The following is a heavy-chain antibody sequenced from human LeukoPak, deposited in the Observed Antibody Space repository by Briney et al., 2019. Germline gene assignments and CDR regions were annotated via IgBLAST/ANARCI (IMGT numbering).Heavy chain of an antibody. Sequence: SVKVSCKASGGTFSSCAISWVRQAPGQGLEWMGGIIPIFGTANYAQKFQGRVTITTDESTSTAYMELSSLRSEDTAVYYCARDGELEPYAFDIWGQGTMVTVSS. CDR2: IIPIFGTA. CDR1: GGTFSSCA. V-gene: IGHV1-69*05. J-gene: IGHJ3*02. CDR3: ARDGELEPYAFDI. D-gene: IGHD1-1*01.